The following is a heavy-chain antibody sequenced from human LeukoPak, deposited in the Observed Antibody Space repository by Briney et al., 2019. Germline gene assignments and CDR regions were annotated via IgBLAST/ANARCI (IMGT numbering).Heavy chain of an antibody. CDR3: ARGKVATSYFDY. J-gene: IGHJ4*02. CDR1: GGSINSYY. V-gene: IGHV4-4*07. CDR2: VYSSGSA. Sequence: SETLSLTCTVPGGSINSYYWSWIRQPAGKELECIGRVYSSGSANYNPSLESRVTMSVDTSKNQFSLKLTSVTAADTAMYFCARGKVATSYFDYWGQGTLVTVSS. D-gene: IGHD5-12*01.